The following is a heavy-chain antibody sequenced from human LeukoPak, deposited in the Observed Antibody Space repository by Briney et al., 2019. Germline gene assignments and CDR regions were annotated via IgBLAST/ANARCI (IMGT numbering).Heavy chain of an antibody. D-gene: IGHD6-19*01. CDR2: IYHSGST. CDR1: GGSISSYY. Sequence: PSETLSLTCTVSGGSISSYYWSWIRQPPGKGLEWIGYIYHSGSTNYNPSLQSRVTISVDTSKNQFSLKLSSVTAADTAVYYCARATYSSGWGTSDYWCQGTLVTVSS. V-gene: IGHV4-59*01. J-gene: IGHJ4*02. CDR3: ARATYSSGWGTSDY.